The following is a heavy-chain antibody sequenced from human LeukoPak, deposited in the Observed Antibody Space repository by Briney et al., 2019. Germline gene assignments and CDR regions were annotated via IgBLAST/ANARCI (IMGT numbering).Heavy chain of an antibody. Sequence: PGGSLRLSCAASGFTFSSYAMSWVRQAPGKGLEWVSAISGSGGSTYYADSVKGRFTISRDNSKNTVYLQMNNLRAEDTAVYYCARDSYSYGPYSYGPPDYWGQGTLVTVSS. J-gene: IGHJ4*02. CDR2: ISGSGGST. D-gene: IGHD5-18*01. CDR1: GFTFSSYA. CDR3: ARDSYSYGPYSYGPPDY. V-gene: IGHV3-23*01.